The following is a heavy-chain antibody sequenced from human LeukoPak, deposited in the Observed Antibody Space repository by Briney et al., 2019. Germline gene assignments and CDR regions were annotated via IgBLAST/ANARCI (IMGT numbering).Heavy chain of an antibody. CDR2: ISYDGSNK. J-gene: IGHJ4*02. D-gene: IGHD1-26*01. CDR1: GFTFSSYG. V-gene: IGHV3-30*03. Sequence: PGRSLRLSCAASGFTFSSYGMHWVRQAPGKGLEWVAVISYDGSNKYYADSVKGRFTISRDNSKNTLYLQMNSLRAEDTAVYYCARKWELPFDYWGQGTLVTVSS. CDR3: ARKWELPFDY.